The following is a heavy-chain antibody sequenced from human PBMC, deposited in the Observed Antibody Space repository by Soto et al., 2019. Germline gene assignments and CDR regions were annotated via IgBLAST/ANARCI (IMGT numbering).Heavy chain of an antibody. V-gene: IGHV3-23*01. Sequence: EVQLLESGGGLVQPGGSLRLSCGGSGFTFNSYAMTWVRQAPGKGLEWVSAISGSGGNTYYANSVKGRFTISRDQSKDTLYLQMNSLRDEEKVIYYCAKARHYGSETYSDSYLDYWGQGALVTVSS. CDR3: AKARHYGSETYSDSYLDY. D-gene: IGHD3-10*01. J-gene: IGHJ4*02. CDR2: ISGSGGNT. CDR1: GFTFNSYA.